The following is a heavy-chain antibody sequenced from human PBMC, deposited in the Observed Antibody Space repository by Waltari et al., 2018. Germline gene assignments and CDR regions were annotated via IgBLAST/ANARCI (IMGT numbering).Heavy chain of an antibody. CDR1: GGSISSYY. Sequence: QVQLQESGPGLVKPSETLSLTCTVSGGSISSYYWSWIRQPPGKGLEWIGYIYYSGSTNYNPSLKSRVTISVDTSKNQFSLKLSSVTAADTAVYYCARPVGAKSFYAFDIWGQGTMVTVSS. CDR2: IYYSGST. V-gene: IGHV4-59*01. D-gene: IGHD1-26*01. CDR3: ARPVGAKSFYAFDI. J-gene: IGHJ3*02.